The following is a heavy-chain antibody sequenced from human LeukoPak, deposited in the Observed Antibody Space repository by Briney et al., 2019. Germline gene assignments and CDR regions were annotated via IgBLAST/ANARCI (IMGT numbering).Heavy chain of an antibody. V-gene: IGHV3-74*01. CDR2: INVDGSST. J-gene: IGHJ6*03. CDR1: GFTFSSYW. Sequence: GGSLRLSCAASGFTFSSYWMHWVRQAPGKGPVWVSRINVDGSSTTYADSVKGRFTISRDNAKNTLYLQMNSLRAEDTAVYYCAREPNYSHYFMDVWGKGTTVTVSS. D-gene: IGHD4-11*01. CDR3: AREPNYSHYFMDV.